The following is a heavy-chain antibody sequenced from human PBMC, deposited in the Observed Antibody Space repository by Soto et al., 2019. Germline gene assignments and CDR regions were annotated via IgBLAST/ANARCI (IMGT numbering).Heavy chain of an antibody. CDR2: INPSGGST. V-gene: IGHV1-46*01. CDR3: ARERDPITMTRRRSDY. D-gene: IGHD3-22*01. Sequence: QVQLVQSGAEVKKPGASVKVSCKASGYTFTSYYMHWVRQAPGQGLEWMGIINPSGGSTSYAQKFQGRVTINSDTSTSTVYMELSSLRSEDTAVYYCARERDPITMTRRRSDYWGQGTLVTVSS. J-gene: IGHJ4*02. CDR1: GYTFTSYY.